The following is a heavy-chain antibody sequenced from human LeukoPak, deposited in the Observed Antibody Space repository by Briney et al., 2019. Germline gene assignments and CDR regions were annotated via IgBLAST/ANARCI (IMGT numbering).Heavy chain of an antibody. CDR2: IKQDGSEK. CDR3: ARTRIAARLQDLRMDV. CDR1: GFTFSSYW. V-gene: IGHV3-7*03. D-gene: IGHD6-6*01. J-gene: IGHJ6*02. Sequence: PGGSLRLSCAASGFTFSSYWMSWVRQAPGKGLEWVANIKQDGSEKYYVDSVKGRFTISRDNAKNSLYLQMNSLRAEDTAVYYCARTRIAARLQDLRMDVWSQGTTVTVSS.